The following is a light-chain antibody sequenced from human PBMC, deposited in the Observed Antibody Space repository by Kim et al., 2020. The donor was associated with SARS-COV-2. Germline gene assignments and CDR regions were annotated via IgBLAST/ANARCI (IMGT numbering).Light chain of an antibody. CDR2: QDS. V-gene: IGLV3-1*01. J-gene: IGLJ1*01. CDR3: QAWDSSTYV. CDR1: KLGDKY. Sequence: SVSPGQTASITCTGDKLGDKYACWYKKKPGQSPVLVIYQDSKRPSGIPERFSGSNSGNTATLTISGTQAMDEADYYCQAWDSSTYVFGTGTKDTVL.